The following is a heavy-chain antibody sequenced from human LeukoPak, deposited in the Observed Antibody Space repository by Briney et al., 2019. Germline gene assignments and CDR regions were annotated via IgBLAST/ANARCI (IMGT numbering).Heavy chain of an antibody. D-gene: IGHD3-10*01. Sequence: PGGSLRLSCAASGFTFMSYAVTWVRQAPGKGLEWVSSISANGHFTYYADSVKGRVTISRDNSQKTLYLQMNSLRAEDTAIYYCAKSEDVATMAIFDYWGQGTRVTVSS. CDR3: AKSEDVATMAIFDY. CDR2: ISANGHFT. CDR1: GFTFMSYA. J-gene: IGHJ4*02. V-gene: IGHV3-23*01.